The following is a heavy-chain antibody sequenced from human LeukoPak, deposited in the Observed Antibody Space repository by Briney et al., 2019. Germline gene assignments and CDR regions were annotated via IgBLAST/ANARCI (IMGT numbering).Heavy chain of an antibody. J-gene: IGHJ4*02. Sequence: GGSLRLSCAASEFSVGSKYMTWVREAPGKGLEWVSGISGSGGSTFYADSVKGRFTISRDNSKNTLYLQMNSLRAEDTAVCYCAKDRAYYSDSSGYYLVRAYDYWGQGTLVTVSS. CDR1: EFSVGSKY. CDR2: ISGSGGST. D-gene: IGHD3-22*01. V-gene: IGHV3-23*01. CDR3: AKDRAYYSDSSGYYLVRAYDY.